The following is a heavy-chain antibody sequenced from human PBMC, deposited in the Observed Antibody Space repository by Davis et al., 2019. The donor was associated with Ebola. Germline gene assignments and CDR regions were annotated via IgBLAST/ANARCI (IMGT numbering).Heavy chain of an antibody. CDR3: ATLLDFYDGRYYSDYYLDV. CDR1: GGSFSGYY. Sequence: SETLSLTCGVYGGSFSGYYWSWIRQTPGKGLEWLGEVNPSGSTNYNPSLKSRVAISVDTSKRQFSLRLRSVTAADSAVYYCATLLDFYDGRYYSDYYLDVWGNGTTVTVSS. D-gene: IGHD3-22*01. V-gene: IGHV4-34*01. J-gene: IGHJ6*03. CDR2: VNPSGST.